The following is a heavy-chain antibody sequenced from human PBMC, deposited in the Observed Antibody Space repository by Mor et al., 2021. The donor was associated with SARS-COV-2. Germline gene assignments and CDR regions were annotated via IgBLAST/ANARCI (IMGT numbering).Heavy chain of an antibody. D-gene: IGHD3-22*01. J-gene: IGHJ6*02. Sequence: IWYDGSNKYYADSVKGRFTISRDNSKNTLYLQMNSLRAEDTAVYYCARDQAYYDSSGYYYYYGMDVWGQGTT. CDR2: IWYDGSNK. CDR3: ARDQAYYDSSGYYYYYGMDV. V-gene: IGHV3-33*01.